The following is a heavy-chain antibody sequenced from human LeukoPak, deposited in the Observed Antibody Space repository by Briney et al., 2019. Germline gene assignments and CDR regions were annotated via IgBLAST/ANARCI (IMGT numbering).Heavy chain of an antibody. CDR1: GGSVSSHY. V-gene: IGHV4-59*02. CDR2: IYYSGGT. J-gene: IGHJ5*02. D-gene: IGHD2-15*01. CDR3: ARKGYCSGGTCYSNWFDP. Sequence: SETLSLTCTVSGGSVSSHYWSWIRQPPGKGLEWIGYIYYSGGTNYNPSLKSRVTISVDTSKNQFSLKLSSVTAADTAVYYCARKGYCSGGTCYSNWFDPWGQGTLVTVSS.